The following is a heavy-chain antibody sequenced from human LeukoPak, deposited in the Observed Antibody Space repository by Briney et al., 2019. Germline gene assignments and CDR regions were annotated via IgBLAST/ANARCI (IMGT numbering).Heavy chain of an antibody. V-gene: IGHV4-61*02. J-gene: IGHJ5*02. CDR3: ARARYYGSGSYYNWFDP. CDR1: GGSISSGSYY. CDR2: IYTSEST. D-gene: IGHD3-10*01. Sequence: PSETLSLTCTVSGGSISSGSYYWSWIRQPAGKGLEWIGRIYTSESTNYNPSLKSRVTISVDTSKNQFSLKLSSVTAADTAVYYCARARYYGSGSYYNWFDPWGQGTLVTVSS.